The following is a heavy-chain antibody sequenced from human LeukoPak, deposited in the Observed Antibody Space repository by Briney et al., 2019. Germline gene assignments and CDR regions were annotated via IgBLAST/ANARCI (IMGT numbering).Heavy chain of an antibody. D-gene: IGHD3-10*01. Sequence: PSETLSLTCTVSGGSISSSSYNWGWIRQPPGKGLEGIGSIYYSGSTYYNPSLKRRVTISVDTSKNQFSLKLSSVTAADTAVYYCARALLWFGPPAYMDVWGKGTTVTVSS. J-gene: IGHJ6*03. CDR3: ARALLWFGPPAYMDV. CDR2: IYYSGST. V-gene: IGHV4-39*07. CDR1: GGSISSSSYN.